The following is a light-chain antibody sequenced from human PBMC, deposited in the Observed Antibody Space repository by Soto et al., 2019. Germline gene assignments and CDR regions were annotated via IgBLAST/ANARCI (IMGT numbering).Light chain of an antibody. CDR1: ENIARH. CDR2: AAS. CDR3: QQSYSTLSIT. Sequence: DIPMTQSPSSLSASVGDRITITCRASENIARHLNWYQQKPGKAPNLLIYAASNLQNGVPLRFRGGGSGTDFTLTISNLQPEDFATYYRQQSYSTLSITFGQGTRLEIK. V-gene: IGKV1-39*01. J-gene: IGKJ5*01.